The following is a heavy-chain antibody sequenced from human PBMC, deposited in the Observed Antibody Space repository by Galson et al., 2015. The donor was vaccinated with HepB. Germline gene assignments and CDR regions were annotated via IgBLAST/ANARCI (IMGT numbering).Heavy chain of an antibody. J-gene: IGHJ4*02. V-gene: IGHV3-73*01. CDR1: GFTFSGSA. CDR3: GRVDTAMGIN. D-gene: IGHD5-18*01. CDR2: IRTKPNSYAT. Sequence: SLRLSCAPSGFTFSGSAIHWVRQASGKGLEWAGRIRTKPNSYATTYGASVTGRFTISRDDSKNTAYLQMNSLKTEDTAVYYCGRVDTAMGINWGQGTLVIVSS.